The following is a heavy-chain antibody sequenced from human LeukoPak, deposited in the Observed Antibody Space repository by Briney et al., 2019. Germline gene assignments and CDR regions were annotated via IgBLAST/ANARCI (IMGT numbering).Heavy chain of an antibody. CDR2: IIPIFGTA. D-gene: IGHD3-22*01. CDR1: GGTFSSYA. V-gene: IGHV1-69*13. J-gene: IGHJ4*02. CDR3: ASSYYYDSSGYYPFDY. Sequence: SVKVSCKASGGTFSSYAISWVRQAPGQGLEWMGGIIPIFGTANYAQKFQGRVTITADESTSTAYMELSSLRSEDTAVYYCASSYYYDSSGYYPFDYWGQGTLVTVSS.